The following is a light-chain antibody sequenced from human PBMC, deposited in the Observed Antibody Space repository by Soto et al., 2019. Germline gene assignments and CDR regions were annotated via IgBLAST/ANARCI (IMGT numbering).Light chain of an antibody. Sequence: DIVMTQSPDSLAVSLGERATINCKSSQSVLYNSNNKNYLTWYQQKPGQPPKLLISWASTRESGVPERFSGSASGTDFTLPISSLQAEDVAVYYCHQYYTTPPTFGGGTKVEIK. CDR3: HQYYTTPPT. V-gene: IGKV4-1*01. CDR2: WAS. J-gene: IGKJ4*01. CDR1: QSVLYNSNNKNY.